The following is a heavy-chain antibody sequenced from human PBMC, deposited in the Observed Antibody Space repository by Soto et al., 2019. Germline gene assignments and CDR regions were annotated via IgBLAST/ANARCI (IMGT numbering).Heavy chain of an antibody. CDR2: ISGSGGST. V-gene: IGHV3-23*01. D-gene: IGHD3-10*01. Sequence: EVQLSESGGGLVQPGGSLRLSCAASGFTFSSYAMSWVRQAPGKGLEWVSAISGSGGSTYYADSVKGRFTISRDNSKNTLYLQMNSLRAEDTAVYYCAKGSYGSGSYYWIGERPVVYFDYWGQGTLVTVSS. CDR1: GFTFSSYA. CDR3: AKGSYGSGSYYWIGERPVVYFDY. J-gene: IGHJ4*02.